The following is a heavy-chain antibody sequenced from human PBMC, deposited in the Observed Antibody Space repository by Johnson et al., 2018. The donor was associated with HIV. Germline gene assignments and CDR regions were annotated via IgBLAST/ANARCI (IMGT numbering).Heavy chain of an antibody. CDR3: ARVYSSSSAHAFDI. Sequence: QVRLVESGGGVFQPGRSLRLSCVASGFTFSNYDIHWVRQAPGKGLEWVAVMSFDGNNRYYADSVKGRFTISRDNSKNTLYLQMISLRAEDTAVYYCARVYSSSSAHAFDIWGQGTMVTVSS. D-gene: IGHD6-6*01. CDR1: GFTFSNYD. V-gene: IGHV3-30-3*01. J-gene: IGHJ3*02. CDR2: MSFDGNNR.